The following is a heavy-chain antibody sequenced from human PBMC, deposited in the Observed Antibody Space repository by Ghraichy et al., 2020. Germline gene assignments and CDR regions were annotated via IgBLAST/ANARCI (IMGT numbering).Heavy chain of an antibody. CDR3: ARVGGDLFYYYFDY. CDR1: GYTFSGFY. Sequence: ASVKVSCKASGYTFSGFYIHWVRQAPGQGLEWMGWINPNSGDTSYAQKFQGRVTMTRDTSISTADMELSRLISDDTAVYYCARVGGDLFYYYFDYWGQGTLVTVSS. CDR2: INPNSGDT. J-gene: IGHJ4*02. D-gene: IGHD3-10*01. V-gene: IGHV1-2*02.